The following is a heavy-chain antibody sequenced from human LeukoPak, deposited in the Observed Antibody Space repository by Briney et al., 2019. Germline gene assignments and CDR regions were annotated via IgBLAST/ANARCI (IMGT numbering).Heavy chain of an antibody. V-gene: IGHV1-24*01. J-gene: IGHJ3*02. CDR1: GGTFSSYA. CDR2: FDPEDGET. D-gene: IGHD3-22*01. Sequence: GASVKVSCKASGGTFSSYAISWVRQAPGKGLEWMGGFDPEDGETIYAQKFQGRVTMTEDTSTDTAYMELSSLRSEDTAVYYCATTNLPYYDSSGYYYRGAFDIWGQGTMVTVSS. CDR3: ATTNLPYYDSSGYYYRGAFDI.